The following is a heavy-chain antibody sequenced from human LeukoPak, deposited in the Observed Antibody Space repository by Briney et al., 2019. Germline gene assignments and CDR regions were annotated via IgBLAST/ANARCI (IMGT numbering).Heavy chain of an antibody. CDR2: IYPRDGST. CDR1: GYTFTNNY. J-gene: IGHJ4*02. Sequence: ASVKVSCKASGYTFTNNYLHWVRQAPGQGREGVGMIYPRDGSTSYAQDFQGRVTLSRGTATTTVHMALRGLPSEDTAVYYCARDQEGFDYWGQGTVVTVSS. V-gene: IGHV1-46*01. CDR3: ARDQEGFDY.